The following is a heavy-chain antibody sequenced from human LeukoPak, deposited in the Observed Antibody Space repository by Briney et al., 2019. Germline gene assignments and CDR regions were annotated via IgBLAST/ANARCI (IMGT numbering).Heavy chain of an antibody. V-gene: IGHV3-13*01. D-gene: IGHD6-13*01. CDR1: GFIFNNYD. CDR3: ARSQTDGSSSWYELWGNEDWFDP. CDR2: IASAGNT. Sequence: PGGSLRLSCATSGFIFNNYDMHWVRQGPGKGLEWVSSIASAGNTYYPGSVEGRFTISRESAKNSLYLQMNSLRAGDTAVYYCARSQTDGSSSWYELWGNEDWFDPWGQGTLVTVSS. J-gene: IGHJ5*02.